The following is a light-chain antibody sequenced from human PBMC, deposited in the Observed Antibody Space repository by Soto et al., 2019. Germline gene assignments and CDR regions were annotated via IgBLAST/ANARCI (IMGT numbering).Light chain of an antibody. CDR2: AAS. CDR3: QQSYSTPPYT. J-gene: IGKJ2*01. V-gene: IGKV1-39*01. CDR1: QSISSY. Sequence: DIQMTQSPSSLSASVGDRVTITCRASQSISSYLNWYQQKPGKAPKLLIYAASSLQSGVPSRFSGSGSGTDFTLTISSLQPEDFPTYYYQQSYSTPPYTFGQGTKLEIK.